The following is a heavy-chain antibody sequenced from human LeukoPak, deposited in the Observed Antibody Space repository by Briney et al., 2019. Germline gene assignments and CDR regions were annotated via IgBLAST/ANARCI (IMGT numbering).Heavy chain of an antibody. CDR1: GFTVSSNY. Sequence: GGSLRLSCAASGFTVSSNYMSWVRQAPGKGLEWVSVFYSGGSTYYADSVKGRFTISRDNSKNTLYLQMNNLRAEDTAVYYCARFFNGYNRYWGQGTLVTVSS. CDR3: ARFFNGYNRY. D-gene: IGHD5-24*01. J-gene: IGHJ4*02. V-gene: IGHV3-66*01. CDR2: FYSGGST.